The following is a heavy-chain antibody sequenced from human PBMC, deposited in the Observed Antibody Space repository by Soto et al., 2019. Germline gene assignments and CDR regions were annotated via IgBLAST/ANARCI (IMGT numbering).Heavy chain of an antibody. D-gene: IGHD3-22*01. CDR1: GYSFTSYW. CDR3: ARNLLHYYDSSGYWDYYGMDV. J-gene: IGHJ6*02. Sequence: GESLKISCKGSGYSFTSYWIGWVRQMPGKGLEWMGIIYPGDSDTRYSPSFQGQVTISADKSISTAYLQWSSLKASDTAMYYCARNLLHYYDSSGYWDYYGMDVWGQGTKVTVSS. V-gene: IGHV5-51*01. CDR2: IYPGDSDT.